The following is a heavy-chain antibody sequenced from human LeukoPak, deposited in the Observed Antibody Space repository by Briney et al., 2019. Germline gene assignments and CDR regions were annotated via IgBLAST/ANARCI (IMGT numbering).Heavy chain of an antibody. CDR1: GFTFSSSA. CDR3: ARDPKQLTYFDY. CDR2: ISYAGSDK. D-gene: IGHD6-13*01. J-gene: IGHJ4*02. V-gene: IGHV3-30*04. Sequence: PGRYLRLSCAASGFTFSSSAMHWVRQAPGKGLEWVAVISYAGSDKYYADSVKGRFTISRDNSKNTLYVQMNSLRVEDTAVYYCARDPKQLTYFDYWGQGTLVTVSS.